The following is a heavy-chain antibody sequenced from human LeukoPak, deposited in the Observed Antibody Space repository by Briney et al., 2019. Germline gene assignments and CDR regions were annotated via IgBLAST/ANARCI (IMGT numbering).Heavy chain of an antibody. CDR1: GYTFTSYG. CDR3: ARAAHWIQLRLGNKDAFDI. D-gene: IGHD5-18*01. Sequence: ASVKVSCKASGYTFTSYGISWVRQAPGQGLEWMGWISAYNGNTNYAQKLQGRVTMTTDTSTSTAYMELRSLRSDDTAVYYCARAAHWIQLRLGNKDAFDIWGQGTMVTVSS. J-gene: IGHJ3*02. CDR2: ISAYNGNT. V-gene: IGHV1-18*01.